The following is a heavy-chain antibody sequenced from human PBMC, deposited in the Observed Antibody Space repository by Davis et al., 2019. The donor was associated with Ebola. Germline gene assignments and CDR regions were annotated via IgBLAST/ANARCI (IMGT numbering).Heavy chain of an antibody. D-gene: IGHD2-15*01. J-gene: IGHJ4*02. CDR3: ARGGYDEDTLDY. Sequence: GGSLRLSCAASGFTFSSYAMHWVRQAPGKGLEWVAVISYDGSNKYYADSVKGRFTISRDNSKNTLYLQMNSLRAEDTAVYYCARGGYDEDTLDYWGQGTLVTVSS. CDR1: GFTFSSYA. CDR2: ISYDGSNK. V-gene: IGHV3-30*04.